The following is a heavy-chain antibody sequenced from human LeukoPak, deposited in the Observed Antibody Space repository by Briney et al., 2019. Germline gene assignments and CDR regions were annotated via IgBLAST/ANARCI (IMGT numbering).Heavy chain of an antibody. J-gene: IGHJ4*02. Sequence: GGSLRLSCAASGFTFSSYAMSWVRQAPGKGLEWVGFIRSKAYGGTTEYAASVKGRFTISRDDSKSIAYLQMNSLKTEDTAVYYCTRFPIVGATPFDYWGQGTLVTVSS. CDR3: TRFPIVGATPFDY. V-gene: IGHV3-49*04. CDR2: IRSKAYGGTT. D-gene: IGHD1-26*01. CDR1: GFTFSSYA.